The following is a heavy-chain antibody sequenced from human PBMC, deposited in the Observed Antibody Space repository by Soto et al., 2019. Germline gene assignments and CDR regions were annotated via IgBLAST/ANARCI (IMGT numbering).Heavy chain of an antibody. D-gene: IGHD5-18*01. Sequence: QVHLVESGGGVVQPGRSLRLSCAASGFSFSSSGMHWVRQAPGKGLEWVAVIWYDGNKKYYGDSVRGRFTISRDNSKNTLYLEMNSLRAEDTAVYYGGVDTTGLLDYWGQGTLVTVSS. V-gene: IGHV3-33*03. CDR2: IWYDGNKK. J-gene: IGHJ4*02. CDR1: GFSFSSSG. CDR3: GVDTTGLLDY.